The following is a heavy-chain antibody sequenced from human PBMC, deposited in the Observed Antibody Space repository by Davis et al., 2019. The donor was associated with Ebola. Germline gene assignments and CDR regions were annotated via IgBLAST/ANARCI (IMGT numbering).Heavy chain of an antibody. Sequence: ASVKVSCKASGYTFTSYYMHWVRQAPGQGLEWMGIINPSGGSTSYAQKFQGRVTMTRDTSTSTVYMELSSLRSEDTAVYYCAREGITTLLRPWFDPWGQGTPVTVSS. J-gene: IGHJ5*02. CDR2: INPSGGST. CDR3: AREGITTLLRPWFDP. CDR1: GYTFTSYY. V-gene: IGHV1-46*01. D-gene: IGHD3-16*01.